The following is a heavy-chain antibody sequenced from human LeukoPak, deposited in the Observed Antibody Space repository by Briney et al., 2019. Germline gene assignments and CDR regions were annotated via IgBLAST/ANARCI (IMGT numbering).Heavy chain of an antibody. CDR3: ARVARPWGISVAGTLDS. D-gene: IGHD6-19*01. Sequence: GGSLRPSCAASGFTFSSYAMHWVRQAPGKGLEWVAIISYDGSNKYYADSVKGRFTISRDNPQNSLYLQMNSLRAEDTAVYYCARVARPWGISVAGTLDSWGQGTLVTVSS. CDR1: GFTFSSYA. J-gene: IGHJ4*02. CDR2: ISYDGSNK. V-gene: IGHV3-30*04.